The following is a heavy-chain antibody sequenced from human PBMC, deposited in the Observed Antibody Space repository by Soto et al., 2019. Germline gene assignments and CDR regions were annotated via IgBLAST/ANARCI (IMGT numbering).Heavy chain of an antibody. V-gene: IGHV4-59*01. CDR2: IYYSGST. CDR3: ARDVAAAQYNWFDP. D-gene: IGHD6-13*01. Sequence: PSETLSLTCTVSGGSISSYYWSWIRQPPGKGLEWIGYIYYSGSTNYNPSLKSRVTISVDTSKNQFSLKLSSVTAADTAVYYCARDVAAAQYNWFDPWGQGTLVTVSS. CDR1: GGSISSYY. J-gene: IGHJ5*02.